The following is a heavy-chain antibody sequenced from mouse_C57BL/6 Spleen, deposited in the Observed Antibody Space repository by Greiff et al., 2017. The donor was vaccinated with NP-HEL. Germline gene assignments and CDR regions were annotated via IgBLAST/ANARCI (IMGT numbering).Heavy chain of an antibody. J-gene: IGHJ4*01. V-gene: IGHV14-4*01. CDR3: TTRSISGYIYAMDY. D-gene: IGHD3-2*02. CDR2: IDPETGDT. CDR1: GFNIKDDY. Sequence: VQLKESGAELVRPGASVKLSCTASGFNIKDDYMHWVKQRPEQGLEWIGWIDPETGDTEYASKFQGKATITADTSSNTAYLQLSSLSSEDTSIYYCTTRSISGYIYAMDYWGPGTSVTVSS.